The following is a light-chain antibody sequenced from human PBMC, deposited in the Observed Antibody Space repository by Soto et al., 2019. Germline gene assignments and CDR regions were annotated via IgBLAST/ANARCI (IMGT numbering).Light chain of an antibody. Sequence: EIVLTQSPGTVSLTPGVRATLYRRASQSVSSTYLAWYQLRPGQTPRLLIYGASTRATGIPARFSGSGSGTEFTLTISSLQSEDFAVYYCQQYNNWPPITFGQGTRLEV. CDR1: QSVSSTY. V-gene: IGKV3-15*01. CDR2: GAS. CDR3: QQYNNWPPIT. J-gene: IGKJ5*01.